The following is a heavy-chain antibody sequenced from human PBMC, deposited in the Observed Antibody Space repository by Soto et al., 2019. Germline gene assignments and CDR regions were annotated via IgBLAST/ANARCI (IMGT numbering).Heavy chain of an antibody. J-gene: IGHJ4*02. D-gene: IGHD1-26*01. CDR3: AKTGGSYYETRDYFDY. CDR2: ISYDGSNK. CDR1: GFTFSSYG. V-gene: IGHV3-30*18. Sequence: GSLRLSCAASGFTFSSYGMHWVGQAPGKGLEWVAVISYDGSNKYYADSVKGRFTISRDNSKNTLYLQMNSLRAEDTAVYYCAKTGGSYYETRDYFDYWGQGTLVTVSS.